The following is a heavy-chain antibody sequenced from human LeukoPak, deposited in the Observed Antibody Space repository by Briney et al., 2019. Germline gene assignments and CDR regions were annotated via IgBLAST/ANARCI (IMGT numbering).Heavy chain of an antibody. Sequence: SSETLSLTCTVSGGSIRSYYWRWLRPPPGKGLEWIGYIYYSGSTNYNPSLKSRVSISVNTSKNQFSLKLSSVVAADTAVYYCARTGSTVTMLYPFDHWGQGTLVTVSS. CDR3: ARTGSTVTMLYPFDH. V-gene: IGHV4-59*01. CDR1: GGSIRSYY. D-gene: IGHD4-17*01. CDR2: IYYSGST. J-gene: IGHJ4*02.